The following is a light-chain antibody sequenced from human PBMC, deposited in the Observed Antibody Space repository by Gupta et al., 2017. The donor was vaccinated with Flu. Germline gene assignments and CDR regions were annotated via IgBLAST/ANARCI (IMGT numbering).Light chain of an antibody. V-gene: IGKV1-33*01. J-gene: IGKJ2*01. CDR2: DAS. Sequence: DIQMTQSPSSLSASVGDRVTITCQASHDISNYLNWYQQKPGKAPKLLIYDASNLETGVPSRFSGSGSGTDFTFTISRLQPEDIATYYCQQDDNLPYTFGQGTKLEIK. CDR3: QQDDNLPYT. CDR1: HDISNY.